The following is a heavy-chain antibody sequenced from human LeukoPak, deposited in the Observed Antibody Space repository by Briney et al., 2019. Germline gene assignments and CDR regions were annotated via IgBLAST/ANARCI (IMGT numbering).Heavy chain of an antibody. D-gene: IGHD6-13*01. Sequence: SETLSLTCTVSGGSISSSSYYWGWIRQPPGKGLEWIGSIYYSGSTYYNPSLKSRVTISVDRSKNQFSLKLSSVTAADTAVYYCASQVGIAAAGTGFDYWGQGTLVTVSS. V-gene: IGHV4-39*07. J-gene: IGHJ4*02. CDR3: ASQVGIAAAGTGFDY. CDR1: GGSISSSSYY. CDR2: IYYSGST.